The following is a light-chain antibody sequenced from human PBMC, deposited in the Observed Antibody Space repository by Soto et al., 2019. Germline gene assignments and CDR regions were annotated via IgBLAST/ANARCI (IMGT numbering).Light chain of an antibody. V-gene: IGKV3-15*01. J-gene: IGKJ4*01. CDR3: QQYQSLT. Sequence: EIVMTQSPATLSVSPGERVTFSCRASQSVSTRLAWYQHKPGQAPRLLISGASTGATGIPPRFSGSGSGTDFTLTITRLEPEDFAVYYCQQYQSLTFGGGTRWIS. CDR2: GAS. CDR1: QSVSTR.